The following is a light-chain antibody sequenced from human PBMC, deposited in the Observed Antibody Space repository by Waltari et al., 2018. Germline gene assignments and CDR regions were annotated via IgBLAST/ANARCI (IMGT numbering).Light chain of an antibody. V-gene: IGLV2-14*01. CDR1: SSDVGGYHS. Sequence: QSALTQPASVSGSPAQSITVSCTGTSSDVGGYHSVSWYQQHPGKAPKLMIYEVSKRPPVVSKRFSGSKSGNTAALTISGLQVEDEADYYCSSYTRSSTYVFGAGTKVTV. CDR2: EVS. CDR3: SSYTRSSTYV. J-gene: IGLJ1*01.